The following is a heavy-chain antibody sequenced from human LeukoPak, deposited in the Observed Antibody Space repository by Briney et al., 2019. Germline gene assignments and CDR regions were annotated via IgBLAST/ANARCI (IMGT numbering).Heavy chain of an antibody. D-gene: IGHD3-22*01. CDR2: IGSRGTYI. V-gene: IGHV3-21*01. CDR1: GFTFSNYR. J-gene: IGHJ4*02. Sequence: PGGSLRLSCAASGFTFSNYRMNWVRQAPGKGLEWVSSIGSRGTYIYYADSVKGRFTISRDNAKNSLYLQMNSLRAKDTAVYYCARVYSSVHYDYWGQGTLVTVSS. CDR3: ARVYSSVHYDY.